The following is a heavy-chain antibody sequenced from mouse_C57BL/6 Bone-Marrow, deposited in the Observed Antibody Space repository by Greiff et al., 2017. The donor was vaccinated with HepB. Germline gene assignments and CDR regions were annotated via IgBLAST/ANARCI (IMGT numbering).Heavy chain of an antibody. CDR2: ISYDGSN. J-gene: IGHJ2*01. Sequence: EVQRVESGPGLVKPSQSLSLTCSVTGYSITSGYYWNWIRQFPGNKLEWMGYISYDGSNNYNPSLKNRISITRDTSKNQFFLKLNSVTTEDTATYYCARGDLKGYFDYWGQGTTLTVSS. V-gene: IGHV3-6*01. D-gene: IGHD1-3*01. CDR3: ARGDLKGYFDY. CDR1: GYSITSGYY.